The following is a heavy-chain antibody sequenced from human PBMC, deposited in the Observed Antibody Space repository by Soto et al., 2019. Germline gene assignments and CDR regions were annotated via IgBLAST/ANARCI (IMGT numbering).Heavy chain of an antibody. CDR2: IYSGGST. CDR3: AREYSNSLDYYYGMDV. Sequence: GGSLRLSCAASGFTFSSYAMHWVRQAPGKGLEWVSVIYSGGSTYYADSVKGRFTISRDNSKNTLYLQMNSLRAEDTAVYYCAREYSNSLDYYYGMDVWGQGTTVTVSS. J-gene: IGHJ6*02. CDR1: GFTFSSYA. V-gene: IGHV3-53*01. D-gene: IGHD4-4*01.